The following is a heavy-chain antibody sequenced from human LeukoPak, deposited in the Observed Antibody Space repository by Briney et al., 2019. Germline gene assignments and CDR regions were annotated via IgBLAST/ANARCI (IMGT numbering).Heavy chain of an antibody. D-gene: IGHD3-16*02. CDR3: ARDADMITFGGVIVIPDY. CDR1: GYIFTSYG. J-gene: IGHJ4*02. V-gene: IGHV1-18*01. Sequence: GASVKVSCKASGYIFTSYGISWVRQAPRQGLEWMGWISAYNGNTNYAQKLQGRVTMTTDTSTSTAYMELRSLRSDDTAVYYCARDADMITFGGVIVIPDYWGQGTLVTVSS. CDR2: ISAYNGNT.